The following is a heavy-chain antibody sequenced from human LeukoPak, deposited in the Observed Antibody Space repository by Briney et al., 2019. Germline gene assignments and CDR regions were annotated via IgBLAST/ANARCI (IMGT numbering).Heavy chain of an antibody. CDR1: GFTFSDYY. D-gene: IGHD3-22*01. J-gene: IGHJ1*01. Sequence: PGGSLRLSCAASGFTFSDYYMSWIRQAPGKGLEWISYISHSGSTIYYADSVKGRFTTSRDNAKNSLYLQMNSLRAEDTAVYYCARDRDYYDSSGLQYFQHWGQGTLVTVSS. CDR3: ARDRDYYDSSGLQYFQH. V-gene: IGHV3-11*01. CDR2: ISHSGSTI.